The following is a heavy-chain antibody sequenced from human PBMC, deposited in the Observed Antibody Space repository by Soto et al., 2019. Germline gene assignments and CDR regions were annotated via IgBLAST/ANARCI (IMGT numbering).Heavy chain of an antibody. V-gene: IGHV1-24*01. J-gene: IGHJ4*02. CDR2: FDPEDGET. Sequence: ASVKVSCKVSGYTLTELSMHWERQAPGKGLEWMGGFDPEDGETIYAQKFQGRVTMTEDTSTDTAYMELSILRSEDTAVYYCATFRHSGIDSSAFDYWGQGTLVTVSS. CDR1: GYTLTELS. CDR3: ATFRHSGIDSSAFDY. D-gene: IGHD6-25*01.